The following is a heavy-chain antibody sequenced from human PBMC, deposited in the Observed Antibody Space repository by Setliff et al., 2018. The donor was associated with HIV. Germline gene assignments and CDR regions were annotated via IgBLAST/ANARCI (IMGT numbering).Heavy chain of an antibody. CDR2: LSTSGDST. Sequence: PGGSLRLSCAASGFTFNNYAMIWVRQAPGKGLEWVSALSTSGDSTYYADSVEGRFTISRDNSKNTLYLQMNSLRAEDTAVYYCAKDNTWIPNGFDYWGQGTLVTVSS. CDR1: GFTFNNYA. D-gene: IGHD5-18*01. J-gene: IGHJ4*02. CDR3: AKDNTWIPNGFDY. V-gene: IGHV3-23*01.